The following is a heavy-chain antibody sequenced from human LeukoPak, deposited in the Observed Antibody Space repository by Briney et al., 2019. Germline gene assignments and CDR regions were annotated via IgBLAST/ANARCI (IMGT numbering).Heavy chain of an antibody. CDR1: GDSVSSNSAT. J-gene: IGHJ1*01. Sequence: LSQTLSLTCAISGDSVSSNSATWNWIRQSPSRGLEWLGRTYYRSKWYKYYAVSGKGRITINPDTSKNQFSLQLNSVTPEDTAVYYCARGPSYFQHWGQGTLVTVSS. CDR2: TYYRSKWYK. CDR3: ARGPSYFQH. V-gene: IGHV6-1*01.